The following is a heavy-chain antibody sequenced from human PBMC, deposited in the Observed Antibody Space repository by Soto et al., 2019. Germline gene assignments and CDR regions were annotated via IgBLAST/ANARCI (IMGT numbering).Heavy chain of an antibody. CDR2: IYWNDDK. Sequence: SGLKRERNTEALAVTCTSAVFSRNKIMIGVGGIRQPPGKALEWFALIYWNDDKYYSPSLKSRLTITKDTSKNQVFLTMTNMGPVDAATYYCAHTWYSSSSIYFDYWGQGTLVTVSS. CDR1: VFSRNKIMIG. CDR3: AHTWYSSSSIYFDY. J-gene: IGHJ4*02. D-gene: IGHD6-6*01. V-gene: IGHV2-5*01.